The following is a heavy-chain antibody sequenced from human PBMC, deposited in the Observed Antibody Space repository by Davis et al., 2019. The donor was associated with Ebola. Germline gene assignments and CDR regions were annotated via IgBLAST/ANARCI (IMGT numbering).Heavy chain of an antibody. J-gene: IGHJ4*02. Sequence: LSITCAASGFTFSSYGMHWVRQAPGKGLEWVAFIRYDANNKYHADSVKGRFTISRDNSKNTLYLQMNSLRPEDTALYYCAKPYLYGVDYWGQGTLVTVSS. CDR1: GFTFSSYG. D-gene: IGHD3-16*01. V-gene: IGHV3-30*02. CDR3: AKPYLYGVDY. CDR2: IRYDANNK.